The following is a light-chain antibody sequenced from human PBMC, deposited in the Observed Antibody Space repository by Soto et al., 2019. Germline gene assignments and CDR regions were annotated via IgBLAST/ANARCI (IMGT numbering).Light chain of an antibody. Sequence: QSALTQPPSASGSPGQSVTISCTGTSSEVGAYGYVSRYQRRPGKAPKLMIYEINKRPSGVPDRFSGSKSSNTASLTVSGLQAEDEADYYCSSFAGSNNFPYVFGIGTKVTVL. V-gene: IGLV2-8*01. J-gene: IGLJ1*01. CDR3: SSFAGSNNFPYV. CDR1: SSEVGAYGY. CDR2: EIN.